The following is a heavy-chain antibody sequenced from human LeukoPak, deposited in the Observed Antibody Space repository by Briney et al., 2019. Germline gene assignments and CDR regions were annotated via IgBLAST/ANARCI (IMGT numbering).Heavy chain of an antibody. CDR1: GFTFRSYG. CDR2: ISVSGDST. D-gene: IGHD3-10*01. CDR3: AKSMIRGVNDAFDI. Sequence: GGSLRLSCAASGFTFRSYGMSWVRQAPGKGLEWVSGISVSGDSTYYADSVKGRFTISRDNSKNTLYLQMNSLRAEDTAVYYCAKSMIRGVNDAFDIWGQGTMVTVSS. V-gene: IGHV3-23*01. J-gene: IGHJ3*02.